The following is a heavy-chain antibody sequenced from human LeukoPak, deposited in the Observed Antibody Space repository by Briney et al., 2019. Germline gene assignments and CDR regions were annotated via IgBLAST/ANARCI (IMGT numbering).Heavy chain of an antibody. CDR1: GYSFINYY. D-gene: IGHD6-6*01. V-gene: IGHV1-46*01. CDR2: MNPGSDYT. J-gene: IGHJ5*02. CDR3: TKAASGSSSVNWFDP. Sequence: GASVTVSCTASGYSFINYYIHWVRQAPGQGLEWMGVMNPGSDYTTYARKFQGRVTMTNDTSTSTVYMELSSLKSEDTAVYYCTKAASGSSSVNWFDPWGQGTLVIVSS.